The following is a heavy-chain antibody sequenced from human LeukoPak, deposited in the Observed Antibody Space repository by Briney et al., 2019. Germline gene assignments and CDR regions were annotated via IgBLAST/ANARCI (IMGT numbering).Heavy chain of an antibody. CDR1: GYTFTSYY. J-gene: IGHJ6*02. Sequence: GASVKVSCKASGYTFTSYYMHWVRQAPGQGLEWMGIINPSGGSTSYAQKFQGRVTMTRDTSTSTVYMELSSLRSEDTAVYYCARVALPYCSGGSCYSYYYYGMDAWGQGTTVTVSS. CDR2: INPSGGST. D-gene: IGHD2-15*01. CDR3: ARVALPYCSGGSCYSYYYYGMDA. V-gene: IGHV1-46*03.